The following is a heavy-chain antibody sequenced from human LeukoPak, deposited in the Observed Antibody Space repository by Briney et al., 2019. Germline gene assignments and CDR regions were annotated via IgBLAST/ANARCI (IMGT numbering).Heavy chain of an antibody. CDR2: MNPNSGNT. D-gene: IGHD3-10*01. V-gene: IGHV1-8*01. J-gene: IGHJ5*02. CDR3: ARREGRYYYGSGSRPGWFDP. Sequence: GASVKVPCKASGYTFTSYDINWVRQATGQGLEWMGWMNPNSGNTGYAQKFQGRVTMTRNTSISTAYMELSSLRSEDTAVYYCARREGRYYYGSGSRPGWFDPWGQGTLVTVSS. CDR1: GYTFTSYD.